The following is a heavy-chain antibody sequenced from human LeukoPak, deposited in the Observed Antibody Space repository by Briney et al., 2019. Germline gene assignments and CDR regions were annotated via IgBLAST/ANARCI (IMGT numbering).Heavy chain of an antibody. CDR3: ARVRNYYDSSGYPSYYFDY. J-gene: IGHJ4*02. D-gene: IGHD3-22*01. Sequence: ASVKVSCKASGYTFTGYYMHWVRQAPGQGLEWMGWINPNSGGTNYAQKFQGRVTMTRDTSISTAYMELSRLRSDDTAVYYCARVRNYYDSSGYPSYYFDYRGQGTLVTVSS. CDR2: INPNSGGT. CDR1: GYTFTGYY. V-gene: IGHV1-2*02.